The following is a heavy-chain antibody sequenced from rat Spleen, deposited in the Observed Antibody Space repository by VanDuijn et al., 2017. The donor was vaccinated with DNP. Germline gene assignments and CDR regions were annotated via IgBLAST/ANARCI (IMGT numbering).Heavy chain of an antibody. Sequence: QVQLKESGPGLVQPSQTLSLTCTVSWFSLSSYGVSWVRQPPGKGLEWIGAVWRGGSTDYNSALKSRLSISRDTSKSQVLLKMNSLQTEDTAIYFCTRDRPNYGGYSDIWFAYWGQGTLVTVSS. CDR1: WFSLSSYG. CDR2: VWRGGST. V-gene: IGHV2-15*01. D-gene: IGHD1-11*01. J-gene: IGHJ3*01. CDR3: TRDRPNYGGYSDIWFAY.